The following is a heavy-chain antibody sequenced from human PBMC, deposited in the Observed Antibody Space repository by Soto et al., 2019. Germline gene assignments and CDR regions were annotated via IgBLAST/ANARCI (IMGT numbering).Heavy chain of an antibody. CDR1: GYTFTSYG. CDR3: ARDDPQQIPPDY. V-gene: IGHV1-18*01. J-gene: IGHJ4*02. Sequence: AAVKVSCKASGYTFTSYGISWVRQAPGQGLEWMGWISAYNGNTNYAQKLQGRVTMTTDTSTSTAYMELRSLRSDDTAVYYCARDDPQQIPPDYWGQGTLVTVSS. D-gene: IGHD6-13*01. CDR2: ISAYNGNT.